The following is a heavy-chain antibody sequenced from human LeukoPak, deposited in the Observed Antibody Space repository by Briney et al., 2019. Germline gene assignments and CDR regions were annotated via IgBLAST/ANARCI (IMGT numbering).Heavy chain of an antibody. Sequence: PSETLSLTCAVYGGSFSGYYWSWIRQPPGKGLEWIGEINHSGSTNYNPSLKSRVTISVGTSKNQFSLKLSSVTAADTAVYYCARAGYGSGSYYDYWGQGTLVTVSS. J-gene: IGHJ4*02. D-gene: IGHD3-10*01. CDR2: INHSGST. CDR1: GGSFSGYY. V-gene: IGHV4-34*01. CDR3: ARAGYGSGSYYDY.